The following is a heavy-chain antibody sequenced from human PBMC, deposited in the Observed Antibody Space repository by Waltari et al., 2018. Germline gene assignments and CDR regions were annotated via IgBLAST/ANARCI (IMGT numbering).Heavy chain of an antibody. V-gene: IGHV3-30*02. D-gene: IGHD4-17*01. Sequence: QVQLVESGGGVVQPGGSLRLSCAASGFTFSSYGMHWVRQAPGKGLEWVAFIRYDGSNKYYADSVKGRFTISRDNSKNTLYLQMNSLRAEDTAVYYCASTTVTSYYFDYWGQGTLVTVSS. CDR1: GFTFSSYG. CDR2: IRYDGSNK. CDR3: ASTTVTSYYFDY. J-gene: IGHJ4*02.